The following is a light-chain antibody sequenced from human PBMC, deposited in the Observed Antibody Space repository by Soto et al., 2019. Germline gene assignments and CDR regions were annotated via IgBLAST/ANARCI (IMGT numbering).Light chain of an antibody. CDR2: EVS. CDR1: SRDVGGYNY. Sequence: QSAPTQPASASESPRQTSTISCTGTSRDVGGYNYVSWYQQHPGKAPKLMIYEVSNRPSGVATRFSGSKSGNTASLTISGLQAEDEADYYCSSYTSSSALGYVFGTGTKV. CDR3: SSYTSSSALGYV. J-gene: IGLJ1*01. V-gene: IGLV2-14*01.